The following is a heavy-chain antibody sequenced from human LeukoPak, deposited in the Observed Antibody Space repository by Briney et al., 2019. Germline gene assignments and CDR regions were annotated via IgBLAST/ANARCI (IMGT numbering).Heavy chain of an antibody. D-gene: IGHD2-21*01. CDR1: GITLSNYG. CDR2: LSGSAGGT. V-gene: IGHV3-23*01. Sequence: GGSLRLSCAVSGITLSNYGMIWVRQAPGKGLQWVAGLSGSAGGTHYADSVEGRFTVSRDNPRNTLYLQMNSLRPEDTAVYFCARRGIVIRSLFVVGYHNEASYFDSLGQGALVTVSS. J-gene: IGHJ4*02. CDR3: ARRGIVIRSLFVVGYHNEASYFDS.